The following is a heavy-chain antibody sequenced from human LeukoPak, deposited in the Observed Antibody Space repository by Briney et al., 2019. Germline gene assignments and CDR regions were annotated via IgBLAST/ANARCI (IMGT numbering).Heavy chain of an antibody. CDR3: ARGSAGVGDFWSGYSGF. J-gene: IGHJ4*02. CDR2: INPSGGST. D-gene: IGHD3-3*01. CDR1: GYTFTSYY. Sequence: ASVKVSCKASGYTFTSYYMHWVRQPPAQGLEWMGIINPSGGSTSYAQKFQGRVTMTRDMSTSTVYMELSSLRSEDTAVYYCARGSAGVGDFWSGYSGFWGQGTLVTVSS. V-gene: IGHV1-46*01.